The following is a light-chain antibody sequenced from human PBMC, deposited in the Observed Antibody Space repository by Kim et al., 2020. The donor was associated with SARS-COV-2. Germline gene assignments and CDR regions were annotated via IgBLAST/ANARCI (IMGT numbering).Light chain of an antibody. CDR3: HQFGSSPFT. CDR1: QSVGSSY. J-gene: IGKJ4*01. CDR2: GAS. V-gene: IGKV3-20*01. Sequence: EIVLTQSPGTLSLSPGERATLSCRASQSVGSSYLAWYQQKPGQAPRLLLYGASSRATDIPDRFSGSGSGTDFTLTISRLEPEDFAVYYCHQFGSSPFTFGGGTRLEIK.